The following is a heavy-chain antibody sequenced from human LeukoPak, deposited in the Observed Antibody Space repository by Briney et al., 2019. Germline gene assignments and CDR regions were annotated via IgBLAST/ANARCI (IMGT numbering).Heavy chain of an antibody. CDR1: GYTLTELS. D-gene: IGHD3-10*01. CDR2: FDPEDGET. J-gene: IGHJ4*02. Sequence: GPSVKVSCKVSGYTLTELSMHWVRQAPGKGLEWMGGFDPEDGETIYAQKFQGRVTMTEDTSTDTAYMELSSLRSEDTAVYYCATGGIKMNYYGSGSYYDYWGQGTLVTVSS. V-gene: IGHV1-24*01. CDR3: ATGGIKMNYYGSGSYYDY.